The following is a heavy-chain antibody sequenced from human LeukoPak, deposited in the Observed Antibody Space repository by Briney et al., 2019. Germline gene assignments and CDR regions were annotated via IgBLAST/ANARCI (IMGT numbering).Heavy chain of an antibody. D-gene: IGHD3-9*01. CDR2: INPNSGGT. CDR3: ARGPVLRYFDWLSGDAFDI. CDR1: GYTFTGYY. J-gene: IGHJ3*02. Sequence: ASVKVSCKASGYTFTGYYMHWVRQAPGQGLEWMGWINPNSGGTNYAQKFQGRVTMTRDTSISTAYMELSRLRFDDTAVYYCARGPVLRYFDWLSGDAFDIWGQGTMVTVSS. V-gene: IGHV1-2*02.